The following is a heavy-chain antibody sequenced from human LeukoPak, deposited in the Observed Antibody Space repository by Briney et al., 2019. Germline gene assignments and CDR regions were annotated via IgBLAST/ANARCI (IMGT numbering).Heavy chain of an antibody. J-gene: IGHJ4*02. CDR1: GFTFSSYA. CDR2: ISGSGGGT. CDR3: AKDYRGYSYGYGDY. D-gene: IGHD5-18*01. Sequence: GGSLRLSCAASGFTFSSYAMSWVRQAPGKGLEWVSAISGSGGGTYYADSVKGRFTISRDNSKNTLYLQMNSLRAEDTAVYYCAKDYRGYSYGYGDYWGQGTLVTVSS. V-gene: IGHV3-23*01.